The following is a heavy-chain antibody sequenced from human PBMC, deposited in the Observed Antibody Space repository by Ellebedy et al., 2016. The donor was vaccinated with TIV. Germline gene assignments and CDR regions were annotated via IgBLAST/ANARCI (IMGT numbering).Heavy chain of an antibody. Sequence: GESLKISCAASGFTFSSYGMHWVRQAPGKGLEWVAVIWYDGSNKHYADSVKGRFTISRDNSKNTLYLQMNSLRAEDTAVYYCAKVVPRLYWYFDLWGRGTLVTVSS. CDR2: IWYDGSNK. V-gene: IGHV3-33*06. D-gene: IGHD6-19*01. CDR1: GFTFSSYG. CDR3: AKVVPRLYWYFDL. J-gene: IGHJ2*01.